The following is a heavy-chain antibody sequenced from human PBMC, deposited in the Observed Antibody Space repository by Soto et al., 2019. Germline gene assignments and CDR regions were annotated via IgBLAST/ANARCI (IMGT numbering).Heavy chain of an antibody. CDR3: ARVGTAYCGGDCYPDY. CDR1: GYTFTSYY. D-gene: IGHD2-21*01. V-gene: IGHV1-46*03. Sequence: ASVKVSCKASGYTFTSYYMHWVRQAPGQGLEWMGIINPSGGSTSYAQKFQGRVTMTRDTSTSTVYMELSSLRSEDTAVYYCARVGTAYCGGDCYPDYWGQGTLVTVSS. CDR2: INPSGGST. J-gene: IGHJ4*02.